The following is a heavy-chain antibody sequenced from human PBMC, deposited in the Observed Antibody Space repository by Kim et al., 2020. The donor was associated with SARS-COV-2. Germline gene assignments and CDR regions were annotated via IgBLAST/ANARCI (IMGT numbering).Heavy chain of an antibody. J-gene: IGHJ6*02. D-gene: IGHD3-10*01. V-gene: IGHV4-31*03. CDR2: IYYSGST. CDR1: GGSISSGGYY. Sequence: SETLSLTCTVSGGSISSGGYYWSWIRQHPGKGLEWIGYIYYSGSTYYNPSLKSRVTISVDTSKNQFSLKLSSVTAADTAVYYCARVSGHKGYYGSGSYPPGMDVWGQGTTVTVSS. CDR3: ARVSGHKGYYGSGSYPPGMDV.